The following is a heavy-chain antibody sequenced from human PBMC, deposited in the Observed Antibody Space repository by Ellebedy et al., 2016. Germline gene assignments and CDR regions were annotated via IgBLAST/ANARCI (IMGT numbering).Heavy chain of an antibody. CDR2: IYYSGTT. V-gene: IGHV4-31*03. CDR1: GGSISSGGYY. J-gene: IGHJ4*02. D-gene: IGHD5-24*01. CDR3: ARGQSSFHY. Sequence: SETLSLTCTVSGGSISSGGYYWSWIRQHPGKGLEWIGDIYYSGTTHYNPSLKSRLTISVDTSKNQFSLKLTSVTAADTAVYYCARGQSSFHYWGQGTLVTVSS.